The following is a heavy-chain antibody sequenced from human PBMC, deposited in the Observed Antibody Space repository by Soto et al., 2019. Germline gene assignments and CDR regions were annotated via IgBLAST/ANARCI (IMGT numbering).Heavy chain of an antibody. J-gene: IGHJ3*02. D-gene: IGHD3-16*02. Sequence: ATVKVSCKASGSTFSSYAISWVRHAPGPGLDWMGGITPIFGTANYAQKCQGRATITADDSRSTVYMELSSLRSEDTAAHYCASDRHDYVWGSYRYSAFDIWGQGTMVTVSS. CDR1: GSTFSSYA. V-gene: IGHV1-69*13. CDR2: ITPIFGTA. CDR3: ASDRHDYVWGSYRYSAFDI.